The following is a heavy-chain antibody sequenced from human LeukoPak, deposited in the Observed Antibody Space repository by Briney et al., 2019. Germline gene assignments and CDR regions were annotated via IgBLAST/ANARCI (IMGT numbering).Heavy chain of an antibody. CDR2: IYYSGST. CDR1: GGSISSYY. V-gene: IGHV4-59*01. CDR3: ARVCSSTSCYRSDAFDI. Sequence: SETLSLTCTVSGGSISSYYWSWIRQPPGTGLEWIGYIYYSGSTNYNPSLKSRVTISVDTSKNQFSLKLSSVTAADTAVYYCARVCSSTSCYRSDAFDIWGQGTMVTVSS. J-gene: IGHJ3*02. D-gene: IGHD2-2*02.